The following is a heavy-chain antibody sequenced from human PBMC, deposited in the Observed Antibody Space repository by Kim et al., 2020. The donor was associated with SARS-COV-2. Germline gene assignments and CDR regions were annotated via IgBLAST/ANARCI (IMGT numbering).Heavy chain of an antibody. Sequence: SETLSLTCAVYGGSFSGYYWSWIRPPPGKGLEWIGEINHSGSTNYNPSLKSRVTISVDTSKNQFSLKLSSVTAADTAVYYCARDDWNYAPDAFDIWGQGTMVTVSS. J-gene: IGHJ3*02. CDR3: ARDDWNYAPDAFDI. CDR1: GGSFSGYY. D-gene: IGHD1-7*01. CDR2: INHSGST. V-gene: IGHV4-34*01.